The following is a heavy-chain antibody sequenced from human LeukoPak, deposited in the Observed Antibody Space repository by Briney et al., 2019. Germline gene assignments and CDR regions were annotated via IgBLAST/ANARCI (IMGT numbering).Heavy chain of an antibody. CDR2: IYYSGST. CDR3: ARGSFGYYSRYYYYGMDV. J-gene: IGHJ6*01. D-gene: IGHD3-22*01. CDR1: GGSIRSYH. Sequence: SETLSLTCSVSGGSIRSYHWSWIRQPPGKGLEWIGYIYYSGSTNYNPSLGSRVTISVDTSKSQFSLKLSSVTAADTAVYYCARGSFGYYSRYYYYGMDVWGQGTTVTVSS. V-gene: IGHV4-59*12.